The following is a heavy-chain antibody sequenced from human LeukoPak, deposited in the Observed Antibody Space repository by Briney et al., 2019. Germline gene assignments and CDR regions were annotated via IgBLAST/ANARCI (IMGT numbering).Heavy chain of an antibody. V-gene: IGHV4-34*01. CDR1: GGSFTDYS. CDR2: INHSGST. CDR3: ARLGLYTSSWYRFYYFDY. Sequence: SETLSLTCGVYGGSFTDYSWSWLRQTPGKGLEWIGDINHSGSTSYNSAPKSRVTISVDTSRNQFSLKLSSVTAADTADYYCARLGLYTSSWYRFYYFDYWGQGSPVTVSS. J-gene: IGHJ4*02. D-gene: IGHD6-13*01.